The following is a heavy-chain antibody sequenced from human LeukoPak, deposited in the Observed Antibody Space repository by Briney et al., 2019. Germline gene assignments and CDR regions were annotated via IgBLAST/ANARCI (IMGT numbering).Heavy chain of an antibody. Sequence: PGGSLRLSCAASGFTFTSYSMNWVRQAPGKGLEWVSTISGGGGSTYYADSVKGRFTISRDNSKNTLYLQVNSLRAEDTAVYYCAPSGGGLFDYWGQGTLVTVSS. CDR1: GFTFTSYS. J-gene: IGHJ4*02. CDR3: APSGGGLFDY. D-gene: IGHD3-10*01. CDR2: ISGGGGST. V-gene: IGHV3-23*01.